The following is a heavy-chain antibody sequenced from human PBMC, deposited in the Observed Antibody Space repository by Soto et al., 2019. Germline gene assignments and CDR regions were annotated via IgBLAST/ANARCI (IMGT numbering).Heavy chain of an antibody. CDR2: INSDGSTT. Sequence: EVQLVESGGGLVQPGGSLRLSCVGSGFTFSTYWMHWVRQAPGKGLVWVSRINSDGSTTNYADSVKGRFTISRDNAKNTLYLQMNRLRAEDTALYYCARDAYYDMGVWGRGTTVTVSS. V-gene: IGHV3-74*01. CDR3: ARDAYYDMGV. CDR1: GFTFSTYW. J-gene: IGHJ6*02.